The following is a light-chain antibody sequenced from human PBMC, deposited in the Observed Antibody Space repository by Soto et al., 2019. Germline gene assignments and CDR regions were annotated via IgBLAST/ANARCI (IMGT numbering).Light chain of an antibody. CDR1: QSVSSSY. CDR2: GAS. Sequence: EIVLTQSPGTLSLSPGERATLSCRASQSVSSSYLAWYQQKPGQAPRLLIYGASSTATGMPDRFSGSGSGTDFTLTISRLEPEDFAVYYCQQYGSSPTFGQGTKLESK. J-gene: IGKJ2*01. CDR3: QQYGSSPT. V-gene: IGKV3-20*01.